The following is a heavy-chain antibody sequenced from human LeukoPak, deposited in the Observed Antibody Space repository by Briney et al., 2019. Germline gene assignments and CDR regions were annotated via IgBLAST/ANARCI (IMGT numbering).Heavy chain of an antibody. CDR1: GFAFSSYD. CDR3: VREPSYTGTWWYPDL. Sequence: GGSLRLSCVASGFAFSSYDMHWVRQATGKGLEWISAIDPAGNTWYSDSVKGRFTISRENAKSSLFLQMNSLRAADTAVYYCVREPSYTGTWWYPDLWGRGTLVTVSS. J-gene: IGHJ2*01. V-gene: IGHV3-13*01. CDR2: IDPAGNT. D-gene: IGHD1-14*01.